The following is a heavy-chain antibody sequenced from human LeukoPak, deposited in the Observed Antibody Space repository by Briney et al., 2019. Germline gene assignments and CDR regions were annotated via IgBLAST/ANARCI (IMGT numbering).Heavy chain of an antibody. V-gene: IGHV4-4*07. D-gene: IGHD5-12*01. Sequence: PSETLSLTCTVSGGSISSYYWSWIRQPAGKGLEWIGSIYYSGSTYYNPSLKSRVTISVDTSKNQFSLKLSSVTAADTAVYYCARRGGGGYDLPLDYWGQGTLVTVSS. CDR3: ARRGGGGYDLPLDY. CDR1: GGSISSYY. J-gene: IGHJ4*02. CDR2: IYYSGST.